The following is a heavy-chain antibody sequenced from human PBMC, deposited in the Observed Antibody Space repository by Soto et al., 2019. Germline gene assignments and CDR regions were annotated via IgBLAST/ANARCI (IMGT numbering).Heavy chain of an antibody. CDR2: TNGRSDTI. J-gene: IGHJ4*02. CDR3: ASVSYYDRRGYSRCLTNATFDH. Sequence: GGSLRLSFAASGFIFSSHYMIRIHQAPGIGLECISYTNGRSDTIYYSKSVQGRFTISSDNCKNSLYIPMASLRADDKAVYYWASVSYYDRRGYSRCLTNATFDHWGQGIVVTVLL. V-gene: IGHV3-11*01. D-gene: IGHD3-22*01. CDR1: GFIFSSHY.